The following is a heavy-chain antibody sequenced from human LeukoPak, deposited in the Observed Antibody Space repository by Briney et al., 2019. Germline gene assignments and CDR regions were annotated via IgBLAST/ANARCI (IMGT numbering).Heavy chain of an antibody. CDR1: GYTFTTYG. J-gene: IGHJ4*02. D-gene: IGHD1-26*01. CDR3: ARSSGSYNYDY. Sequence: ASVKVSCKASGYTFTTYGVTWVRQAPGQGLEWMGWISAYNDNTNYAQKFQGRVTITADKSTSTAYMELSSLRSEDTAVYYCARSSGSYNYDYWGQGTLVTVSS. CDR2: ISAYNDNT. V-gene: IGHV1-18*01.